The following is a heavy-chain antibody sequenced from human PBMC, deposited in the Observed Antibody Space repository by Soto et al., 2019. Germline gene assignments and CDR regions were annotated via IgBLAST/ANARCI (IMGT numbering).Heavy chain of an antibody. D-gene: IGHD6-19*01. Sequence: QVQLQESGPGLVKPSETLSLTCDVFGDSVNSDNYYWTWIRQPPGKDLEWIGNIYFSGSTYYNPSLKSRVTLSIDTSKNHFSLKLTSVTAADTAMYYCARHRAVAGLDYWGQGTLVTVSS. CDR3: ARHRAVAGLDY. CDR1: GDSVNSDNYY. V-gene: IGHV4-30-4*01. CDR2: IYFSGST. J-gene: IGHJ4*02.